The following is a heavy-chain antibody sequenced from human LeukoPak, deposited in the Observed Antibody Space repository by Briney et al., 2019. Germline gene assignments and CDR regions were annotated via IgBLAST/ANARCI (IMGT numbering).Heavy chain of an antibody. V-gene: IGHV3-23*01. J-gene: IGHJ4*02. Sequence: PGGSLRLSCAASGFTFTSYAMSWVRQAPGKGLEWVSSISGNGDSRNYADSVKGRFTISRDNSKSTLYLEMSNLRSEDTAVYYCVKSVPYNGGWGRFDYWGQGTLVTVSS. D-gene: IGHD6-19*01. CDR3: VKSVPYNGGWGRFDY. CDR1: GFTFTSYA. CDR2: ISGNGDSR.